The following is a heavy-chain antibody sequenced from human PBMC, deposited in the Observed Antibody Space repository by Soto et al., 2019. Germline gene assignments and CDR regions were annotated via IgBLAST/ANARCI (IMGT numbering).Heavy chain of an antibody. J-gene: IGHJ5*02. CDR3: AKDPGYCSSTSCPAVWFDP. CDR2: ISGSGGST. D-gene: IGHD2-2*01. Sequence: TGGSLRLSCAASGFTFSSYAMSRVRQAPGKGLEWVSAISGSGGSTYYADSVKGRFTISRDNSKNTLYLQMNSLRAEDTAVYYCAKDPGYCSSTSCPAVWFDPWGQGTLVTVSS. CDR1: GFTFSSYA. V-gene: IGHV3-23*01.